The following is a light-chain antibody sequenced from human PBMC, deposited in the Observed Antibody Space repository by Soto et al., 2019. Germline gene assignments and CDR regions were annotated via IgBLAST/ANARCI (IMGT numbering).Light chain of an antibody. Sequence: QSVVTQPPSSSGPPGQRVTIYCSGSSSKIGSRYVYWYQVVPGTAPKLLIYGNDQRPSGVPARFSGSKSGTSASLAISGLRSEDEADYYCGSWDDRLSVYFFGSGTKVTVL. J-gene: IGLJ1*01. CDR2: GND. V-gene: IGLV1-47*01. CDR3: GSWDDRLSVYF. CDR1: SSKIGSRY.